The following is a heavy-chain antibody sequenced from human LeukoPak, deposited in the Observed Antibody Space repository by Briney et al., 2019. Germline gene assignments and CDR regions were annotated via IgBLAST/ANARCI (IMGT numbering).Heavy chain of an antibody. J-gene: IGHJ4*02. CDR2: IIPILGIA. CDR3: ARGLLWWFGEYHYFDY. V-gene: IGHV1-69*02. CDR1: GGTFSSYT. D-gene: IGHD3-10*01. Sequence: SVKVSCKASGGTFSSYTISWVRQAPGQGLEWMGRIIPILGIANYAQKFQGRVTITADKSTSTAYMELSSLRSEDTAVYYCARGLLWWFGEYHYFDYWGQGTLVTVSS.